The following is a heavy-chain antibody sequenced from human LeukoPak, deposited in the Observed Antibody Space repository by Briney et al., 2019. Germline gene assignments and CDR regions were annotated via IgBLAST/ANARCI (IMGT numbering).Heavy chain of an antibody. CDR1: GFTLSTSY. V-gene: IGHV3-53*01. D-gene: IGHD6-25*01. CDR2: IYGGGST. J-gene: IGHJ4*02. CDR3: ARGYSSGWPDF. Sequence: PGGSLRLSCAASGFTLSTSYMNWVRQAPGKGLEWVSVIYGGGSTYYTASVRGRFTISRDNSKNTLYLQMDSLRAEDTAVYFCARGYSSGWPDFWGQGTLVTVSS.